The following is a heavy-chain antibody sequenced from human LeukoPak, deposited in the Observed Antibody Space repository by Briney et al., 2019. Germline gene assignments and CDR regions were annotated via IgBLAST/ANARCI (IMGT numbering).Heavy chain of an antibody. D-gene: IGHD2-15*01. J-gene: IGHJ4*02. CDR1: GYTPTELS. Sequence: ASVKVSCKVSGYTPTELSMHWVRQAPGKGLEWMGGFDPEDGETIYAQKFQGRVTMTEDTSTDTAYMELSSLRSEDTAVYYCATVGKVVVGATTGFVFDYWGQGTLVTVSS. CDR3: ATVGKVVVGATTGFVFDY. CDR2: FDPEDGET. V-gene: IGHV1-24*01.